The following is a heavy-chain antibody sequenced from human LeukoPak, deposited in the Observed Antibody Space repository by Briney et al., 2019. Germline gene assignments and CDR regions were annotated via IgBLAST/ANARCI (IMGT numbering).Heavy chain of an antibody. CDR1: GYTFTSYG. D-gene: IGHD1-26*01. CDR2: ISAYNGNT. Sequence: ASVKVSCKASGYTFTSYGISWVRQAPGQGLEWMGWISAYNGNTNYAQKLQGRVTMTTDASTSTAYMELRSLRSDDTAVYYCARDVKWELRNWFDPWGQGTLVTVSS. J-gene: IGHJ5*02. V-gene: IGHV1-18*01. CDR3: ARDVKWELRNWFDP.